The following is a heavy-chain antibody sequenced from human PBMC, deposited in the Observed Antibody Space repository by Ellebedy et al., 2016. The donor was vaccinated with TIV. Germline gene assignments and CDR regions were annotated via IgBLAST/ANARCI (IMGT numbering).Heavy chain of an antibody. CDR2: MSYDGRTQ. CDR1: GFDFSRYG. CDR3: AKGSSAFAGFDY. V-gene: IGHV3-30*18. Sequence: GGSLRLXCEASGFDFSRYGMHWVRQAPGKGLEWVAVMSYDGRTQYYSDSVKGRFTISRDNSRNTLYLQMNSLGADDTALYYCAKGSSAFAGFDYWGQGTLVSVSS. D-gene: IGHD3-10*01. J-gene: IGHJ4*02.